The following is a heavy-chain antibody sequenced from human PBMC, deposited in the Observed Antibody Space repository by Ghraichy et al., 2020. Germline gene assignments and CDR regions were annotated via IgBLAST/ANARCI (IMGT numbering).Heavy chain of an antibody. Sequence: SETLSLTCTVSGGSISSYYWSWIRQPPGEGLEWIGYIDYSGSTKYNPSLKSRVTISVDTTKNQFSLKLTSVTAADTALYFCARQNTSGLGHSSSWAFHIWGPGTMVTVSS. CDR3: ARQNTSGLGHSSSWAFHI. CDR1: GGSISSYY. V-gene: IGHV4-59*08. CDR2: IDYSGST. J-gene: IGHJ3*02. D-gene: IGHD6-13*01.